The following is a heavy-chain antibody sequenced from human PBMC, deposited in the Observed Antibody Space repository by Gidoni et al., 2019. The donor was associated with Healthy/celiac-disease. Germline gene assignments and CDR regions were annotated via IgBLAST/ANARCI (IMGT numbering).Heavy chain of an antibody. CDR2: ISYDGSNK. CDR1: GFTFSSYG. V-gene: IGHV3-30*03. J-gene: IGHJ3*02. Sequence: QVQLVESGGGVVQPGRSLRLSCEASGFTFSSYGMHWFRQAPGKGLEWVAVISYDGSNKYYADSVKGRFTISRDNSKNTLYLQMNSLRAEDTAVYYCAIPNPERDYYYDSSGYPDAFDIWGQGTMVTVSS. CDR3: AIPNPERDYYYDSSGYPDAFDI. D-gene: IGHD3-22*01.